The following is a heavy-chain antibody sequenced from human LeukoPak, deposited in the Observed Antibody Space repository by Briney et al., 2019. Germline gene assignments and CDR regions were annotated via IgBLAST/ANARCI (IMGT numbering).Heavy chain of an antibody. CDR2: VSKSDGTT. CDR3: ARGAYFDY. J-gene: IGHJ4*02. CDR1: GFTFTTYA. V-gene: IGHV3-23*01. Sequence: PGGSLRLSCAASGFTFTTYAMSWVRQAPGKGLEWVSSVSKSDGTTYYADSVKGRLTISRDNSKNTLHLQMNSLRAEDTAVYYCARGAYFDYWGQGTLVTVSS.